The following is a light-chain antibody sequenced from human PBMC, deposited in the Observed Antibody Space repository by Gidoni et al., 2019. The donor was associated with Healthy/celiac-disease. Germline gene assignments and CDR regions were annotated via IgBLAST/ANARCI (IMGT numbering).Light chain of an antibody. Sequence: IQMPHSPSSLSASVGDRVTITCRASQSSSSYLNWYQQKPGKAPKRLIYAASSLQSGVPARFSGSGSGTDFTLKISRLQPEDVATYYCQQSYSTPKTFXXXTKLEIK. CDR3: QQSYSTPKT. CDR2: AAS. V-gene: IGKV1-39*01. CDR1: QSSSSY. J-gene: IGKJ2*01.